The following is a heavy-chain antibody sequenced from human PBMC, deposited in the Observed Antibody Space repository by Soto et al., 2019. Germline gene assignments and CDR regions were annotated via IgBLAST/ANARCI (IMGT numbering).Heavy chain of an antibody. CDR3: ARDAAVTTFSHYYYGMDV. CDR2: ISSSSSYI. V-gene: IGHV3-21*01. CDR1: GFTFSSYS. Sequence: GGSLRLSCAASGFTFSSYSMNWVRQAPGKGLEWVSSISSSSSYIYYADSVKGRFTISRDNAKNSLYLQMNSLRAEDTAVYYCARDAAVTTFSHYYYGMDVWGQGTTVTVSS. J-gene: IGHJ6*02. D-gene: IGHD4-4*01.